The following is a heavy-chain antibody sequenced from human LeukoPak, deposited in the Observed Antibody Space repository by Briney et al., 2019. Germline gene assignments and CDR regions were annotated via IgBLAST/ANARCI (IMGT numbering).Heavy chain of an antibody. CDR2: IWYDGSNK. D-gene: IGHD3-16*02. V-gene: IGHV3-33*01. J-gene: IGHJ6*02. Sequence: PGGSLRLSCAASGFTFSSYGMHWVRQAPGKGLEWVAVIWYDGSNKYYADSVKGRFTISRDNSKNTLYLQMNSLRAEDTAVYYCARDHTDYDYVWGSYRAYYYYYGMDVWGQGTTVTVSS. CDR1: GFTFSSYG. CDR3: ARDHTDYDYVWGSYRAYYYYYGMDV.